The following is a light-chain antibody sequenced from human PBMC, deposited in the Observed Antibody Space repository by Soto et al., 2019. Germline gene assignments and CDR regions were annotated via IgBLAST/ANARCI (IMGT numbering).Light chain of an antibody. CDR2: GAS. J-gene: IGKJ1*01. CDR3: QQYGSSWT. V-gene: IGKV3-20*01. Sequence: IVLTQSPGTLSLSPGERATLSCRASQSVSSSYLAWYQQKPGQAPRLLIYGASSRATGLPDRFSGSGSGTDFTLTISRLEPEDFAVYYCQQYGSSWTFGQGTKVDIK. CDR1: QSVSSSY.